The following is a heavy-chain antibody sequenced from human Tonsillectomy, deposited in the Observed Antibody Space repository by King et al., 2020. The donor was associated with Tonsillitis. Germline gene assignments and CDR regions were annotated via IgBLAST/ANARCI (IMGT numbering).Heavy chain of an antibody. CDR1: GFTFSSSG. Sequence: VQLVESGGGVVQPGRSLRLSCAASGFTFSSSGMHWVRQAPGKGLEWVAIISYDGSTEHYADSVKGRFTISRDNSKNTLYLQMNSLRAEDTAIYFCAKDNGESLESSFDYWGQGTLVTVSS. CDR3: AKDNGESLESSFDY. CDR2: ISYDGSTE. V-gene: IGHV3-30*18. J-gene: IGHJ4*02. D-gene: IGHD3-10*01.